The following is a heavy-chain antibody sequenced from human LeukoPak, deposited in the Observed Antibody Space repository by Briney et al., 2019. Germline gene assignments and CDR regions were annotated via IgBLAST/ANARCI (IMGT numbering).Heavy chain of an antibody. Sequence: HGESLKISCKGSGYSFTIYWIGWVRQMPGKGLEWMGIIYPGDSDTRYSPSFQGQVTISADKSISTAYLQWSSLRASDTAMYYCASPWSSGSYDAFDNWGQGTMVTVSS. CDR3: ASPWSSGSYDAFDN. J-gene: IGHJ3*02. CDR1: GYSFTIYW. D-gene: IGHD1-26*01. V-gene: IGHV5-51*01. CDR2: IYPGDSDT.